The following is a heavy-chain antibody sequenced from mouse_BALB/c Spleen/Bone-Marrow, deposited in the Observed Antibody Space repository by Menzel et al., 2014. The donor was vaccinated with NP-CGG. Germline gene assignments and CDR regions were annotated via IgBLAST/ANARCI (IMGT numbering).Heavy chain of an antibody. CDR3: ASYYYGSSLFAY. CDR1: GFNIKDTY. D-gene: IGHD1-1*01. CDR2: IDPANGNT. J-gene: IGHJ3*01. Sequence: EVKLVESGAELVKPGASAKLSCTASGFNIKDTYMHWVKQRPEQGLEWIGRIDPANGNTKYDPKFQGKATITADTSSNTAYLQLSSLTSEDTAVYYCASYYYGSSLFAYWGQGTLVTVSA. V-gene: IGHV14-3*02.